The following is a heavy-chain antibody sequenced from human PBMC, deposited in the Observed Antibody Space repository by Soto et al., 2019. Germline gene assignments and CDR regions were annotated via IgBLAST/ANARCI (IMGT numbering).Heavy chain of an antibody. J-gene: IGHJ4*02. D-gene: IGHD1-26*01. CDR1: GYTLTDYY. CDR3: ARDQIGEVLGLLSHYFDY. CDR2: INPSGGST. V-gene: IGHV1-46*01. Sequence: QVQLVQSGAEVKKPGASVKVSCKASGYTLTDYYIQWVRQAPGQGFEWMGLINPSGGSTSYAQKFQGRVTMTRDTSTSTVYMELSSLTSDDTAVYYCARDQIGEVLGLLSHYFDYWGQGPLVTVSS.